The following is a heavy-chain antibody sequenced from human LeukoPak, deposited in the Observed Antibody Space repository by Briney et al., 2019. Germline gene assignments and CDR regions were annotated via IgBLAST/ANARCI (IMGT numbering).Heavy chain of an antibody. V-gene: IGHV1-18*01. D-gene: IGHD1-26*01. Sequence: GASVTVSCKASGYSFTSYGLSWVRQAPRQGREWMGWISSYNGNTNYAQKLQGRVTMTTDTSTSTAYMELRSLRSDDTAVYYCARYIVGAHHFDYWGQGTLVTVSS. CDR1: GYSFTSYG. CDR3: ARYIVGAHHFDY. CDR2: ISSYNGNT. J-gene: IGHJ4*02.